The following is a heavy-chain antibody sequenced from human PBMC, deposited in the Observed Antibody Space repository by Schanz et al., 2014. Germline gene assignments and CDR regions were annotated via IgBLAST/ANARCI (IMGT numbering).Heavy chain of an antibody. J-gene: IGHJ4*02. V-gene: IGHV3-11*01. CDR1: GFTFSDHY. CDR3: VRDAYLQIRGTVFDS. D-gene: IGHD1-1*01. Sequence: QVQLVESGGGVVQPGRSVRLSCVASGFTFSDHYMAWIRQAPGKGLEWVSIISNTGTFIYYADSVRGRFVISRDNAKSSLCLQMKGLRAEDTAVYYCVRDAYLQIRGTVFDSWGPGNLVTVSS. CDR2: ISNTGTFI.